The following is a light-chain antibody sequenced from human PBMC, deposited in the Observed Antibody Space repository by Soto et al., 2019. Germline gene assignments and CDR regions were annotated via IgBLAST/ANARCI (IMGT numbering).Light chain of an antibody. Sequence: QSALTQPASVSGSPGQSITISCTGTSSDVGGYNYVSWYQQYPGSAPKLMIYDVSNRPSGVSNRFSGSKSANTASLTISGLQAEDEADYYCSSYTSSSTDVFGTGTKVTVL. CDR2: DVS. V-gene: IGLV2-14*01. CDR3: SSYTSSSTDV. J-gene: IGLJ1*01. CDR1: SSDVGGYNY.